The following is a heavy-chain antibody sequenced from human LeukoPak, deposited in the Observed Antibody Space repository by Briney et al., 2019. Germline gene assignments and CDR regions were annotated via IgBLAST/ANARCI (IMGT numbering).Heavy chain of an antibody. CDR2: IYTSGST. CDR1: GGSISSGSYY. Sequence: SERLSLTCTVSGGSISSGSYYSSWIRQPAGKGLEWIGRIYTSGSTNYNPSLKSRVTISVDTSKNQFSLKLSSVTAADTAVYYCARVGPKGGYYYMDVWGKGTTVTISS. J-gene: IGHJ6*03. CDR3: ARVGPKGGYYYMDV. V-gene: IGHV4-61*02.